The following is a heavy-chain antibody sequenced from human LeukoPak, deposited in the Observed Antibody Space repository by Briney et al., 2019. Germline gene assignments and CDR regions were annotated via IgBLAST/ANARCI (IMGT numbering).Heavy chain of an antibody. CDR3: TANQFTGSDC. V-gene: IGHV3-15*01. CDR1: GFTFSNYA. D-gene: IGHD3-10*01. CDR2: IKSRTDGGTT. Sequence: PGGSLRLSCVASGFTFSNYAMSWVRQAPGKGLEWVGRIKSRTDGGTTDYAAPVKGRFTISRDDSKNTLYLQMNSLKTEDTAVYYCTANQFTGSDCWGQGTLVTVSS. J-gene: IGHJ4*02.